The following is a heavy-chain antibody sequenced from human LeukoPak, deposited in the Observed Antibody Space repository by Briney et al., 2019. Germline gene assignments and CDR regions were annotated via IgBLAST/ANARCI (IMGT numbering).Heavy chain of an antibody. J-gene: IGHJ4*02. Sequence: GESLKISCAASGFTFSSYAMSWVRQAPGKGLEWVSAISGSGGSTYYADSVKGRFTISRDNSKNTLYLQMNSLRAEDTAVYYCATHLITMVRGVITLYYFDYWGQGTLVTVSS. CDR2: ISGSGGST. CDR1: GFTFSSYA. D-gene: IGHD3-10*01. V-gene: IGHV3-23*01. CDR3: ATHLITMVRGVITLYYFDY.